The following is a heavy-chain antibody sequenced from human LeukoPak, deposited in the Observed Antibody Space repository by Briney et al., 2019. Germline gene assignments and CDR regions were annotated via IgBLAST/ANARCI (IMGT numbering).Heavy chain of an antibody. Sequence: PSETLSLTCAVYGGSSSGYYWSWIRQPPGKGLEWIGEINHSGSTNYNPSLKSRVTISVDTSKNQFSLKLSSVTAADTAVYYCARGGRRPWVAGYFDYWGQGTPVTVSS. V-gene: IGHV4-34*01. D-gene: IGHD6-13*01. CDR1: GGSSSGYY. CDR2: INHSGST. CDR3: ARGGRRPWVAGYFDY. J-gene: IGHJ4*02.